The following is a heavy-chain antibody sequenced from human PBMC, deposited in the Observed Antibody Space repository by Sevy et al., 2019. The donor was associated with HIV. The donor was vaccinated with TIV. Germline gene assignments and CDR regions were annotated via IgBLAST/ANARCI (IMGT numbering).Heavy chain of an antibody. Sequence: SVKVSCKASGGIFRSNAISWVRQAPGRGLEWMGGIIAVFGTTNYAQKFQGRVTVSADESRSTAYMELSSLRSEDTAVYYCARDKYYYVSGSFDYWGQGTQVTVSS. CDR3: ARDKYYYVSGSFDY. V-gene: IGHV1-69*13. J-gene: IGHJ4*01. CDR1: GGIFRSNA. CDR2: IIAVFGTT. D-gene: IGHD3-10*01.